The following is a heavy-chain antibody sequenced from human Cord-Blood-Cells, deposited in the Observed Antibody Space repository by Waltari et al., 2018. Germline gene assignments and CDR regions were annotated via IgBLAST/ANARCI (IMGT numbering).Heavy chain of an antibody. V-gene: IGHV4-34*01. Sequence: QVQLQQRGAGLLKPSGPLFLTCAVYGGSVSGYYWSLIRQPPGKGQEWIGEINHSGSTNYTPSLKSRVTIPVDTSRTQFSLQLSSVTAADTAVYYCARMGSGSYYNGRIYWGQGTLVTVSS. J-gene: IGHJ4*02. CDR1: GGSVSGYY. D-gene: IGHD3-10*01. CDR2: INHSGST. CDR3: ARMGSGSYYNGRIY.